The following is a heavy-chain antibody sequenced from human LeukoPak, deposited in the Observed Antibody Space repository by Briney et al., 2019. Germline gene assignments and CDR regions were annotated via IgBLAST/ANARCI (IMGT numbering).Heavy chain of an antibody. CDR3: ARDTGYNTFDY. CDR1: GFTFSNYA. V-gene: IGHV3-23*01. CDR2: ISGSGGTT. D-gene: IGHD5-24*01. J-gene: IGHJ4*02. Sequence: GGSLRLSCAASGFTFSNYAMSWVRLAPGKGLEWVSTISGSGGTTNCADSVKGRFTISRDNSKNTLYLQMNSLRAEDTAVYYCARDTGYNTFDYWGQGTLVTVSS.